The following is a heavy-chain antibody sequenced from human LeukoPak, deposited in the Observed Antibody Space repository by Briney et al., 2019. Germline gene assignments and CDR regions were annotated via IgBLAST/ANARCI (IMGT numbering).Heavy chain of an antibody. V-gene: IGHV3-30*18. J-gene: IGHJ6*02. D-gene: IGHD3-22*01. CDR3: AKDWSPYDSSGYYTFYYYYYGMDV. Sequence: GSLRLSCAASGFTFSSYGMHWVRQAPGKGLEWVAVISYDGSNKYYADSVKGRFTISRDNSKNTLYLQMNSLRAEDTAVYYCAKDWSPYDSSGYYTFYYYYYGMDVWGQGTTVTVSS. CDR2: ISYDGSNK. CDR1: GFTFSSYG.